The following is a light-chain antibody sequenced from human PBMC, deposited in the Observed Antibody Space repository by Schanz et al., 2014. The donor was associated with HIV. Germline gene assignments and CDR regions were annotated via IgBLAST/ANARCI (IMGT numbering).Light chain of an antibody. CDR3: CSYAGSRIRV. CDR2: GVN. Sequence: QSVLTQPPSASGSPGQSVTISCTGTYTDIGAYNYVSWYQQHPGRAPRLLIYGVNGRPSGISDRFSGSKSGTAASLTISGLQAEDEADYYCCSYAGSRIRVFGGGTKVTVL. CDR1: YTDIGAYNY. V-gene: IGLV2-14*03. J-gene: IGLJ3*02.